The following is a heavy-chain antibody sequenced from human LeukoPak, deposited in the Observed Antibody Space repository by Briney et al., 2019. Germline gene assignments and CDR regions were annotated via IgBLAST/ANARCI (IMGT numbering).Heavy chain of an antibody. J-gene: IGHJ4*02. CDR1: GFTFSSYE. V-gene: IGHV3-48*03. CDR3: ARGGQDIVVVVAATYYFDY. D-gene: IGHD2-15*01. Sequence: GGSLRLSCAASGFTFSSYEMNWVRQAPGKGLEWVSYISSSGSTIYNADSVKGRFTISRDNAKNSLYLQMNSLRAEDTAVYYCARGGQDIVVVVAATYYFDYWGQGTLVTVSS. CDR2: ISSSGSTI.